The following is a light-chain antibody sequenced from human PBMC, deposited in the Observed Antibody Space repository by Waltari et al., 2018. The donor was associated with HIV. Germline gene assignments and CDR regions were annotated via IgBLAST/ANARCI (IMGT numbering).Light chain of an antibody. CDR2: AAT. Sequence: QSVLTQPPSVSGAPGQRVTISCTGSSSHTAAGFDVHWYQQLPGIAPKLLIYAATNRHAGVPDRFSGSRSGTSASLAITGLQAEDEADYYCQSYDSSLSSYVFASGTRVTVL. CDR1: SSHTAAGFD. V-gene: IGLV1-40*01. J-gene: IGLJ1*01. CDR3: QSYDSSLSSYV.